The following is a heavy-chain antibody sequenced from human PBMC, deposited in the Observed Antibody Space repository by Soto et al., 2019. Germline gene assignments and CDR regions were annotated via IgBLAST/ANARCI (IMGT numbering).Heavy chain of an antibody. V-gene: IGHV3-33*01. CDR2: IWYDGSNK. CDR1: GFTFSSYG. CDR3: ARGLPGDYYYYMDV. J-gene: IGHJ6*03. Sequence: GEALRLSCAASGFTFSSYGMHWVRQAPGKGLEWVAVIWYDGSNKYYADSVKGRFTISRDNSKNTLYLQMNSLRAEDTAVYYCARGLPGDYYYYMDVWGKGTTVTVSS.